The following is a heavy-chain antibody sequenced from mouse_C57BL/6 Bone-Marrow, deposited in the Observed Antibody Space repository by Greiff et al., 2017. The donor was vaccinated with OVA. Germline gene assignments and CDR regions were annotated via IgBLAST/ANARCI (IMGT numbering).Heavy chain of an antibody. CDR3: ANHYYGSSYWYFDV. J-gene: IGHJ1*03. Sequence: VKLMESDAELVKPGASVKISCKVSGYTFTDHTIHWMKQRPEQGLEWIGYIYPRDGSTKYNEKFKGKATLTADKSSSTAYMQLNSLTSEDSAVYFCANHYYGSSYWYFDVWGTGTTVTVSS. CDR1: GYTFTDHT. CDR2: IYPRDGST. V-gene: IGHV1-78*01. D-gene: IGHD1-1*01.